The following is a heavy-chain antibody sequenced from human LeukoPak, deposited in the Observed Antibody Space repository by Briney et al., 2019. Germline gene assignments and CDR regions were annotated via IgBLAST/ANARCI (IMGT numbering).Heavy chain of an antibody. J-gene: IGHJ5*02. CDR2: INPSGGST. D-gene: IGHD6-13*01. Sequence: ASVKVSCKASGYTFTSYYMHWVRQAPGQGLEWMGIINPSGGSTSYAQKFQGRVTKTRDTSTSTVYMELSSLRSEDTAVYYCARDAESRSWYDPDWFDPWGQGTLVTVSS. V-gene: IGHV1-46*01. CDR1: GYTFTSYY. CDR3: ARDAESRSWYDPDWFDP.